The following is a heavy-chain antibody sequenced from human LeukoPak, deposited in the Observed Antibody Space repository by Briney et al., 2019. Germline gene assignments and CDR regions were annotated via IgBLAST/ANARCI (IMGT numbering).Heavy chain of an antibody. CDR3: ARDADSSSSNAFDI. CDR2: IYTRGST. CDR1: GGSINNYY. Sequence: SETLSLTCTVSGGSINNYYWSWIRQPAGKGLEWIGRIYTRGSTNYSPSLKSRVTMSVDTSKNQFSLKLSSVTAADTAVYYCARDADSSSSNAFDIWGQGTMVTVSS. D-gene: IGHD6-6*01. J-gene: IGHJ3*02. V-gene: IGHV4-4*07.